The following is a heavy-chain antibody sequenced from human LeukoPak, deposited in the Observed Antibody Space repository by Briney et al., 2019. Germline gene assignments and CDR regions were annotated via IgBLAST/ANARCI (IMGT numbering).Heavy chain of an antibody. Sequence: SETLSLTCTVSGYSISCGYYWGWIRQPPGKGLEWIGSIYHSGSTYYNPSLKSRVTISVDTSKNQFSLKLSSVTAADTAVYYCARSVAGTSPNYYFYYMDVWGKGTTVTISS. D-gene: IGHD1-1*01. CDR3: ARSVAGTSPNYYFYYMDV. J-gene: IGHJ6*03. CDR1: GYSISCGYY. V-gene: IGHV4-38-2*02. CDR2: IYHSGST.